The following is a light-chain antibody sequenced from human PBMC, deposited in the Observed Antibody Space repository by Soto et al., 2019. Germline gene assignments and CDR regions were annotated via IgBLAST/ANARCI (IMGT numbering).Light chain of an antibody. CDR3: GTWDSSLSAGV. Sequence: SVLTQPPPVSAAPRQKGTISCSGSSSKIGNNYVSWYQQLPGTAPKLLIYENNKRPSGIPDRFSGSKSGTSATLGITGLQTGDEADYYCGTWDSSLSAGVFGTGTKVTVL. CDR2: ENN. CDR1: SSKIGNNY. J-gene: IGLJ1*01. V-gene: IGLV1-51*02.